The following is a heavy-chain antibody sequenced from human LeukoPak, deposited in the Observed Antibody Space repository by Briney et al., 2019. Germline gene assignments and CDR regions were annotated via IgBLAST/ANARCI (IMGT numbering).Heavy chain of an antibody. CDR3: ARGGYSSCWEYFDY. CDR2: VSSRSSTI. J-gene: IGHJ4*02. Sequence: GGSLRLFCAASGFTFSSYSMNWVRQARGEGREWVSYVSSRSSTIYYADSVRGRFTISRDNAKASLYLQMNSLGAEDTAVYYCARGGYSSCWEYFDYWGQGTLVTVSS. CDR1: GFTFSSYS. D-gene: IGHD6-19*01. V-gene: IGHV3-48*01.